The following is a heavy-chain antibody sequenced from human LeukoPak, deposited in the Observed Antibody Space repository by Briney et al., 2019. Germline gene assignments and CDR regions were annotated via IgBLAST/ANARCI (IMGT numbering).Heavy chain of an antibody. CDR2: INHSGTT. J-gene: IGHJ1*01. CDR1: GGSFSGYY. V-gene: IGHV4-34*01. Sequence: SETLSLTCSVSGGSFSGYYWTWIRQPPGKGLEGIGEINHSGTTTYHPSFKRRVTISSDPSKNQVSLKLASVSAADTAMYYCGTLRPTMVRGILSPSYSDTSGPIGRWGPGTLVXVSS. CDR3: GTLRPTMVRGILSPSYSDTSGPIGR. D-gene: IGHD3-10*01.